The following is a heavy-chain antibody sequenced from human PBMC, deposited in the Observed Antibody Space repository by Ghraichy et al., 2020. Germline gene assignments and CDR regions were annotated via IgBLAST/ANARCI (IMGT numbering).Heavy chain of an antibody. J-gene: IGHJ6*02. V-gene: IGHV3-48*02. D-gene: IGHD2-2*01. CDR1: GFTFSSYS. CDR3: ARAGYCSSTSGHYYYYGMDV. Sequence: LSLTCAASGFTFSSYSMNWVRQAPGKGLEWVSYISSSSSTIYYADSVKGRFTISRDNAKNSLYLQMNSLGDEDTAVYYCARAGYCSSTSGHYYYYGMDVWGQGTTVTVSS. CDR2: ISSSSSTI.